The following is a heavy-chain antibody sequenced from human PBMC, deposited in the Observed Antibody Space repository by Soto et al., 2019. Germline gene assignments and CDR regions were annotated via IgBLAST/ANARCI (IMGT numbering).Heavy chain of an antibody. CDR1: GGSISSGDYY. CDR2: IYYSGST. V-gene: IGHV4-30-4*01. D-gene: IGHD3-3*01. J-gene: IGHJ4*02. CDR3: ARSLPLREWLLST. Sequence: QVQLQESGPGPVKPSQTLSLTCTVSGGSISSGDYYWSWIRQPPGKGLEWIGYIYYSGSTYYNPSLKSRVTISVDTSKNQFSLKLSSVTAADTAVYYCARSLPLREWLLSTWGQGTLVTVSS.